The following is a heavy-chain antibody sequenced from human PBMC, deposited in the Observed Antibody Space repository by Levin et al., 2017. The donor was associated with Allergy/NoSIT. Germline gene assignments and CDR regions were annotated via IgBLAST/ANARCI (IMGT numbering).Heavy chain of an antibody. J-gene: IGHJ6*03. D-gene: IGHD1-1*01. CDR3: ARLTTGTTGNYYYYMDV. CDR2: IDPSDSYT. Sequence: GESLKISCKGSGYSFTSYWISWVRQMPGKGLEWMGRIDPSDSYTNYSPSFQGHVTISADKSISTAYLQWSSLKASDTAMYYCARLTTGTTGNYYYYMDVWGKGTTVTVSS. CDR1: GYSFTSYW. V-gene: IGHV5-10-1*01.